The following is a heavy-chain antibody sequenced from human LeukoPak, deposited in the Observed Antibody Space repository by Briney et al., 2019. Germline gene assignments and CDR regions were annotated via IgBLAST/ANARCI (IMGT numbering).Heavy chain of an antibody. J-gene: IGHJ4*02. D-gene: IGHD6-19*01. CDR3: ARDQRYSSGWYEDY. Sequence: GGSLGLSCAASGFTFSSYTMHWIRQAPGKGLEWVSSISGSNSYIFYADSVKGRFTVSRDNAKDSLYLQMNSLRAEDTAVYYCARDQRYSSGWYEDYWGQGTLVTVSS. CDR2: ISGSNSYI. V-gene: IGHV3-21*01. CDR1: GFTFSSYT.